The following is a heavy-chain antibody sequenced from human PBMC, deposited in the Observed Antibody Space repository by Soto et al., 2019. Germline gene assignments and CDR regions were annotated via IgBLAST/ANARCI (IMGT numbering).Heavy chain of an antibody. CDR1: GGTVSRYG. Sequence: CGGTVSRYGLQWDRQEPGKGLEWVAVIWHDGSDKYYADSVKGRFTISRDNAKNSLYLQMNSLRAEDTAVYYCVIDSIFGLVIIHHGLDVRGQAT. D-gene: IGHD3-3*01. CDR2: IWHDGSDK. J-gene: IGHJ6*01. V-gene: IGHV3-33*03. CDR3: VIDSIFGLVIIHHGLDV.